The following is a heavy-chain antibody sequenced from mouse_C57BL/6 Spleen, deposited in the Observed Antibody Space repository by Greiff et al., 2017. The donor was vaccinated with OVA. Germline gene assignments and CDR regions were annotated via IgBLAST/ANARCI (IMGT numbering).Heavy chain of an antibody. J-gene: IGHJ2*01. CDR3: ARITTVVGRNYFDY. CDR2: IYPGDGDT. V-gene: IGHV1-82*01. D-gene: IGHD1-1*01. CDR1: GYAFSSSW. Sequence: QVQLKQSGPELVKPGASVKISCKASGYAFSSSWMNWVKQRPGKGLEWIGRIYPGDGDTNYNGKFKGKATLTADKSSSTAYMQLSSLTSEDSAVYFCARITTVVGRNYFDYWGQGTTLTVSS.